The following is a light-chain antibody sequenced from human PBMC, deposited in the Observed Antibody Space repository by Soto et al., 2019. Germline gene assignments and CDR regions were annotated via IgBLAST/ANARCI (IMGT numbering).Light chain of an antibody. V-gene: IGKV4-1*01. CDR3: QQRSNWGFT. CDR1: QSVLYSSNNKNY. J-gene: IGKJ3*01. Sequence: DIVMTQSPDSLAVSLGERATINCKSGQSVLYSSNNKNYLAWYQQKPGQAPRLLIYDASNRATGIPARFSGSGSGTDFTLTISSLEPEDFAVYYCQQRSNWGFTFGPGTKVDIK. CDR2: DAS.